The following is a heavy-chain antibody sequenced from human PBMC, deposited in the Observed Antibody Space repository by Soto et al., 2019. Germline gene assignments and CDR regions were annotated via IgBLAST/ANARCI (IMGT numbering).Heavy chain of an antibody. Sequence: PSETLSLTCTVSGGSISSYYWIWIRQPPGKGLEWIGYIYYSGSTNYNPSLKSRVTISVDTSKNQFSLKLSSVTAADTAVYYCAKGQYYDFWSGYHVGDAFDIWGQGTMVNVSS. CDR2: IYYSGST. CDR3: AKGQYYDFWSGYHVGDAFDI. J-gene: IGHJ3*02. V-gene: IGHV4-59*01. D-gene: IGHD3-3*01. CDR1: GGSISSYY.